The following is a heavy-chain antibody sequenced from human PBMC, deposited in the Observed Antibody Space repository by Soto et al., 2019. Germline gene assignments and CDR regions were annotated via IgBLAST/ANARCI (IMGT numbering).Heavy chain of an antibody. J-gene: IGHJ4*02. CDR3: ARVYYYDRYYYFDY. CDR2: IIPIFGTA. D-gene: IGHD3-22*01. CDR1: GGTFSSYA. V-gene: IGHV1-69*13. Sequence: ASVKVSCKASGGTFSSYAISWVRQAPGQGLEWMGGIIPIFGTANYAQKFQGRVTITADESTSTAYVELSSLRSEDTAVYYCARVYYYDRYYYFDYWGQGTLVTVSS.